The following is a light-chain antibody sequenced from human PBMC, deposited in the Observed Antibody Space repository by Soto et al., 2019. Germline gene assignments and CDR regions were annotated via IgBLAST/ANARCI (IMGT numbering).Light chain of an antibody. V-gene: IGLV1-40*01. CDR1: SSNIGAGYN. J-gene: IGLJ3*02. CDR2: GNS. Sequence: QSVLTQPPSVSGAPGQRVTISCTGSSSNIGAGYNVHWYQQLPGTAPKLLIYGNSNRPSGVPDRFSGSTSGTSASLAITGFQDEDEADYYCQSYDSSLSGWVFGGGTELTVL. CDR3: QSYDSSLSGWV.